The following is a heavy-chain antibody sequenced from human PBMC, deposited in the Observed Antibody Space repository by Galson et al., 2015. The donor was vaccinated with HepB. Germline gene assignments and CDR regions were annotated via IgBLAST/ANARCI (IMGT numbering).Heavy chain of an antibody. CDR3: ARTQDTAMVLAFDI. CDR1: GGSISSSSYY. D-gene: IGHD5-18*01. CDR2: IYYSGST. Sequence: ETLSLTCTVSGGSISSSSYYWGWIRQPPGKGLEWIGSIYYSGSTYYNPSLKSRVTISVDTSKNQFSLKLSSVTAADTAVYYCARTQDTAMVLAFDIWGQGTMVTVSS. J-gene: IGHJ3*02. V-gene: IGHV4-39*01.